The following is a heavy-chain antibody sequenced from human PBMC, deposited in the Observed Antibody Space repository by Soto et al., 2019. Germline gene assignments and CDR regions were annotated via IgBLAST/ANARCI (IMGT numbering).Heavy chain of an antibody. CDR3: AKGSDDYGDYELDY. J-gene: IGHJ4*02. CDR1: GFTFSSYG. CDR2: ISYDGSNK. D-gene: IGHD4-17*01. Sequence: GGSLRLSCAASGFTFSSYGMHWVRQAPGKGLEWVAVISYDGSNKYYADSVKGRFTISRDNSKNTLYLQMNSLRAEDTAVYYCAKGSDDYGDYELDYWGQGTLVTVSS. V-gene: IGHV3-30*18.